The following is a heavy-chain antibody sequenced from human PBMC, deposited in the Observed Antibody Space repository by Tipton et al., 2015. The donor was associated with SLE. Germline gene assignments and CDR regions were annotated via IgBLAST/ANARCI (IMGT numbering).Heavy chain of an antibody. CDR3: ARSLHSGYITYYYYYYMDV. V-gene: IGHV4-59*01. CDR1: GGSINSYY. J-gene: IGHJ6*03. CDR2: IYYSGRT. D-gene: IGHD5-12*01. Sequence: LRLSCNVSGGSINSYYWSWIRQPPEKGLEWIGDIYYSGRTNHNPSLKSRVTMSVDTSENQFSLKLTSVTAADTAVYYCARSLHSGYITYYYYYYMDVWGKGTTVTVSS.